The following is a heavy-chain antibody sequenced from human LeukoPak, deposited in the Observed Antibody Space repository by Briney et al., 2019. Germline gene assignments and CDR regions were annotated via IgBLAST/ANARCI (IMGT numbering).Heavy chain of an antibody. CDR1: GGTFSSYA. D-gene: IGHD6-13*01. CDR3: ARAIAAAGTQDY. Sequence: SVKVSCKASGGTFSSYAISWVRQAPGQGLEWMGGIIPIFGTANYAQKFQGRVTITADKSTSTAYMELSSLRSEDTAVYYCARAIAAAGTQDYWGQGTLVTVSS. CDR2: IIPIFGTA. J-gene: IGHJ4*02. V-gene: IGHV1-69*06.